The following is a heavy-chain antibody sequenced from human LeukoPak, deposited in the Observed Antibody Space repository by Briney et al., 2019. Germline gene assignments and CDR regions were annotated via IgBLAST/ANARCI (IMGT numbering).Heavy chain of an antibody. CDR3: ARFQRYYYGSGNNYYMDV. V-gene: IGHV4-4*07. Sequence: SETLSLTCTVSGGSISSYYWSWIRQPAGKGLEWIGRIYTSGSTNYNPSLKSRVTMSVDTSKNQFSLKLSSVTAADTAVYYCARFQRYYYGSGNNYYMDVWGKGTTVTVSS. J-gene: IGHJ6*03. D-gene: IGHD3-10*01. CDR1: GGSISSYY. CDR2: IYTSGST.